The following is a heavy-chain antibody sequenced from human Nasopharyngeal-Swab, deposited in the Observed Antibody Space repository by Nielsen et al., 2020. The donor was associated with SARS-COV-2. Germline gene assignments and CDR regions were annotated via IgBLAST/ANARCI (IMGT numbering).Heavy chain of an antibody. Sequence: SETLSLTCTVSGGSISSYYWSWIRQPPGKGLEWIAYIYYSGSTNYNPSLKSRVTISVDTSKNQFSLKLSSVTAADTAVYYCASCRTSITIFGVVIRNGMDVWGQGTTVTVSS. CDR1: GGSISSYY. J-gene: IGHJ6*02. CDR2: IYYSGST. V-gene: IGHV4-59*08. CDR3: ASCRTSITIFGVVIRNGMDV. D-gene: IGHD3-3*01.